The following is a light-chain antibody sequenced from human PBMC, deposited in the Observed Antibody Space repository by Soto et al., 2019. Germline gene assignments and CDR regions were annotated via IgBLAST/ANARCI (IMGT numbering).Light chain of an antibody. V-gene: IGKV1-5*01. Sequence: DIQMTQSPSTLSASVGDRVTITCRASQSISSWLAWYQQKPGKAPKLLIYDASSLESGVPPRFRGSGSGTEFTLTISSLQPDDFATYYCQQYNSYWTFCQGTKVESK. CDR2: DAS. CDR1: QSISSW. CDR3: QQYNSYWT. J-gene: IGKJ1*01.